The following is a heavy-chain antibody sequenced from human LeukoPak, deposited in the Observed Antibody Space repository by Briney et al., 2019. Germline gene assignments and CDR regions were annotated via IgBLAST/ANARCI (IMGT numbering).Heavy chain of an antibody. V-gene: IGHV1-24*01. Sequence: GASVKVSCKVSGYTLTELSMHWVRQAPGKGLEWMGGFDPEDGETIYAQKFQGRVTMTEDTSTDTAYMELSSLRSEDTAVYYCATEGRLGELLHLDYWGQGTLVTVSS. D-gene: IGHD3-10*01. CDR3: ATEGRLGELLHLDY. J-gene: IGHJ4*02. CDR2: FDPEDGET. CDR1: GYTLTELS.